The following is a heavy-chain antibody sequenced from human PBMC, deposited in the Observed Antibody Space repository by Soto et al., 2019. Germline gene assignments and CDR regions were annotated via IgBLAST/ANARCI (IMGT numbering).Heavy chain of an antibody. D-gene: IGHD6-19*01. Sequence: EVQLVESGGGLVQPGGSLRLSCAASGFTFSSYWMSWVRQAPGKGLEWVASIKQDGSEKYYVDSVKGRFTISRDNAKNSLYLQMNSLRAEDTAVYYCARDSPGEWLPHYYYYGMDVWGQGTTVTVSS. CDR1: GFTFSSYW. CDR2: IKQDGSEK. CDR3: ARDSPGEWLPHYYYYGMDV. V-gene: IGHV3-7*03. J-gene: IGHJ6*02.